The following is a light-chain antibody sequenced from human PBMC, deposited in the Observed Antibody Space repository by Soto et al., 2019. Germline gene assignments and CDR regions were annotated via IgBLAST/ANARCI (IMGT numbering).Light chain of an antibody. Sequence: QSALTKPPSASGSPGQSVTISCTGTSSDVGGYNYVSWYQQHPGKAPKLMMYEVSKRPSGVPDRFSGSKSGNTASLTVSGLQAEDEADYYCSSYAGSNNVVFGGGTKLTVL. CDR1: SSDVGGYNY. CDR3: SSYAGSNNVV. J-gene: IGLJ2*01. V-gene: IGLV2-8*01. CDR2: EVS.